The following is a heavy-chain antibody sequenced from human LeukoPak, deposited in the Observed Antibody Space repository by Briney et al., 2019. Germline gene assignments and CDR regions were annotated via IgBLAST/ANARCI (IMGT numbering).Heavy chain of an antibody. CDR1: GYTFTNYF. Sequence: ASVKVSCKASGYTFTNYFMHWVRQAPGQGLEWMGIINPRGGSTGYAQKFQGRITMTTDMSTRTVYMELSSLESEDAAVYYCARRDCVGDCYSNWFDPWGQGTLVTVSS. D-gene: IGHD2-21*02. CDR3: ARRDCVGDCYSNWFDP. V-gene: IGHV1-46*01. J-gene: IGHJ5*02. CDR2: INPRGGST.